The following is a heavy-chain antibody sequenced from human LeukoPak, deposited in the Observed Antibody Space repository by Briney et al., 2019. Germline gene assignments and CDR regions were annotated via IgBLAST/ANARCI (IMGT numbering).Heavy chain of an antibody. CDR1: GGSISSSRYY. V-gene: IGHV4-39*02. D-gene: IGHD2-2*01. CDR3: AREFYCSSTSCYDREGWFDP. Sequence: SDTLSLTCTVSGGSISSSRYYWGWIRQPPGKGLEWIGSLYYSGNTYYNLSLKSRVTISLDTSKNQFSLKLSSVTAADTAVYYCAREFYCSSTSCYDREGWFDPWGQGTLVTVSS. J-gene: IGHJ5*02. CDR2: LYYSGNT.